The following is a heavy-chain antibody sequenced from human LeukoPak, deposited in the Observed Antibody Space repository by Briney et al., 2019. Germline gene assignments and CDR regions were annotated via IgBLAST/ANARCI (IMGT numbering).Heavy chain of an antibody. Sequence: GGSLRLSCAASGFTFSSYSMNWVRQAPGKGLEWVSYISSSSSTIYYADSVKGRFTISRDNAKNSLYLQMNSLRAEDTAVYYCARASGSYYYYYGMDVWGQGTTVTVSS. D-gene: IGHD1-26*01. CDR2: ISSSSSTI. J-gene: IGHJ6*02. CDR3: ARASGSYYYYYGMDV. CDR1: GFTFSSYS. V-gene: IGHV3-48*01.